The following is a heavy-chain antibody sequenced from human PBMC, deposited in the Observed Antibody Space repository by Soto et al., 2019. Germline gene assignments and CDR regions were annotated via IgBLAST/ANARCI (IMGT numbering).Heavy chain of an antibody. CDR1: GYTFTSYG. Sequence: QVQLVQSGAEVKKPGASVKVSCKASGYTFTSYGISWVRQAPGQGLEWMGWISAYNGNTNYAQKLQGRVTMTTDTSMSTAYMELRSLRSDDTAVYYCARGLVRYSNYVLWLGAFDIWGQGTMVTVSS. CDR2: ISAYNGNT. V-gene: IGHV1-18*01. D-gene: IGHD4-4*01. J-gene: IGHJ3*02. CDR3: ARGLVRYSNYVLWLGAFDI.